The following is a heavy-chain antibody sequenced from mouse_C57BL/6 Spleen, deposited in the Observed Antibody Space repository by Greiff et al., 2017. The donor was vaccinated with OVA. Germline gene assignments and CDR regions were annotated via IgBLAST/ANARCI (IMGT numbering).Heavy chain of an antibody. CDR1: GFTFSSYG. J-gene: IGHJ2*01. V-gene: IGHV5-6*01. CDR2: ISSGGSYT. D-gene: IGHD4-1*01. Sequence: VQLKESGGDLVKPGGSLKPSCAASGFTFSSYGMSWVRQTPDKRLEWVATISSGGSYTYYPDSVKGRFTISRDNAKNTLYLQMSSLKSEDTAMYYCARQGTGTGFDYWGQGTTLTVSS. CDR3: ARQGTGTGFDY.